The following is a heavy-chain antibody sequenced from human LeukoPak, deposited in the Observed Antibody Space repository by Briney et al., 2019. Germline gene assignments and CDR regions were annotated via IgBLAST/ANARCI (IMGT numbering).Heavy chain of an antibody. J-gene: IGHJ4*02. CDR3: AKDLHYGSADY. Sequence: GGSLRLSCAASGFTFSNHWMHWVRQDPGKGLVWVSYINPDGSNTNYADSVKGRFTISRDNAENALYLQMNSLRAEDTAVYYCAKDLHYGSADYWGQGTLVTVSS. CDR1: GFTFSNHW. D-gene: IGHD3-10*01. CDR2: INPDGSNT. V-gene: IGHV3-74*01.